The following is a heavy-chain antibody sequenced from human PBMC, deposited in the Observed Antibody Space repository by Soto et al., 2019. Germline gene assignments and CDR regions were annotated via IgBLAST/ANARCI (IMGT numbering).Heavy chain of an antibody. CDR3: ARVDCSGGSCYGIDY. J-gene: IGHJ4*02. V-gene: IGHV1-46*01. CDR1: GYTFTSYY. Sequence: QVQLVQSGAEVKKPGASVKVSCKASGYTFTSYYMHWVRQAPGQGLEWMGIINPTSSTSYAQKFQGRVTMTRDTSTSTVYMALSSLRSEDTAVYYCARVDCSGGSCYGIDYWGQGTLVTVSS. D-gene: IGHD2-15*01. CDR2: INPTSST.